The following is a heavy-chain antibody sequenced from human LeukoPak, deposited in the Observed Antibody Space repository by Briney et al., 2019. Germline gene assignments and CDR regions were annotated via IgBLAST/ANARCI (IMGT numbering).Heavy chain of an antibody. V-gene: IGHV3-9*01. D-gene: IGHD6-13*01. J-gene: IGHJ4*02. CDR1: GFTFDDYA. CDR2: ISWNSGSI. CDR3: ATQQQPRYYFDY. Sequence: GRSLRLSCAASGFTFDDYAMHWVRQAPGKGLEWVSGISWNSGSIGYADSVKGRFTISRDNAKNSLYLQMNSLRAEDTALYYCATQQQPRYYFDYWGQGTLVTVSS.